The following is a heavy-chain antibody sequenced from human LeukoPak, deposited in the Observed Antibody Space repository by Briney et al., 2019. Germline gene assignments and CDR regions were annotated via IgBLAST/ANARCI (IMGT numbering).Heavy chain of an antibody. D-gene: IGHD3-16*01. Sequence: GGSLRLSCTVSVFTFTSHVMHGVRQAPGKGLEWVAHIGHDGRDIYYADSVKGRFTISRDNSKKTVHLQMNSLKVEDTAVYYCARDLIGGWSCDHWGQGTLVTVSS. V-gene: IGHV3-30*01. J-gene: IGHJ4*02. CDR3: ARDLIGGWSCDH. CDR2: IGHDGRDI. CDR1: VFTFTSHV.